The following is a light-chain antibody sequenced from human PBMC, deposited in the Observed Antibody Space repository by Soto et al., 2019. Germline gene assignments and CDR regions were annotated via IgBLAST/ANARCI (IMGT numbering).Light chain of an antibody. CDR3: QQYGSSPIT. Sequence: VVLTQSPATLSLSPGERGSLSCGASQSVSSSYVAWYQHKAGLAPRLLIHDTSSRAIGIPDRLSGSKPGTNFTLTIRRMEPEDVGMYYCQQYGSSPITFGQGTRLEIK. CDR2: DTS. CDR1: QSVSSSY. J-gene: IGKJ5*01. V-gene: IGKV3D-20*01.